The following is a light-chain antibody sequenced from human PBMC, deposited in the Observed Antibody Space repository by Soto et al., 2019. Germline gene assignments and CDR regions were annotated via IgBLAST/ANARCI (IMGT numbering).Light chain of an antibody. CDR2: DVS. CDR3: DSYTSSGTYV. J-gene: IGLJ1*01. CDR1: SSDVADYKF. V-gene: IGLV2-14*01. Sequence: QSALTQPASVSGSPGQSIAISCTGSSSDVADYKFVSWYQQHPGKVPKLMIYDVSSRPSGVSNRFSGSKSGNTASLTISGLQAEDEADYYCDSYTSSGTYVFGSGTKLTVL.